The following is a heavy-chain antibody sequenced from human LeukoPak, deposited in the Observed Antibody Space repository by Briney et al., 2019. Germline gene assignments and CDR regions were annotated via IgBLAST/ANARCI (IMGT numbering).Heavy chain of an antibody. V-gene: IGHV3-23*01. Sequence: GGSLRLSCAASGFTFTSYAMGWVRQAPGKGLEWVSAISGSGGSTYYADSVKGRFTISRDNSKNTLYLQMNSLRAEDTAVYYCAKQASTRLFYNWFDPWGQGTLVTVSS. CDR3: AKQASTRLFYNWFDP. J-gene: IGHJ5*02. D-gene: IGHD2-2*01. CDR2: ISGSGGST. CDR1: GFTFTSYA.